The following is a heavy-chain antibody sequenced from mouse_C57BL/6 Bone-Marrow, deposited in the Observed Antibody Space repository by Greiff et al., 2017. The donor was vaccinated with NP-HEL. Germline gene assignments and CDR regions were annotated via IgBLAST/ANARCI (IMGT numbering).Heavy chain of an antibody. Sequence: EVKLVESGGDLVKPGGSLKLSCAASGFTFSSYGMSWVRQTPDKRLEWVATISSGGSYTYYPDSVKGRFSISRDHAKNTLYLQMSNLKSEDTAMYYCARHVRITTVADFDYWGQGTTRTVSS. CDR3: ARHVRITTVADFDY. V-gene: IGHV5-6*01. D-gene: IGHD1-1*01. J-gene: IGHJ2*01. CDR2: ISSGGSYT. CDR1: GFTFSSYG.